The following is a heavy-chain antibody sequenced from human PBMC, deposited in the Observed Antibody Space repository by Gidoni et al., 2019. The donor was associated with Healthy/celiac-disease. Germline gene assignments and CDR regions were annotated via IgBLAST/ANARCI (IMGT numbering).Heavy chain of an antibody. CDR1: GFTFDDYA. J-gene: IGHJ5*02. D-gene: IGHD6-6*01. CDR3: AKDIRGEYSSSSFDP. V-gene: IGHV3-9*01. Sequence: EVQLVESGGGLVQPGRSLRLSCAASGFTFDDYAMHWVRQAPGKGLEWVSGISWNSGSIGYADSVKGRFTISRDNAKNSLYLQMNSLRAEDTALYYCAKDIRGEYSSSSFDPWGQGTLVTVSS. CDR2: ISWNSGSI.